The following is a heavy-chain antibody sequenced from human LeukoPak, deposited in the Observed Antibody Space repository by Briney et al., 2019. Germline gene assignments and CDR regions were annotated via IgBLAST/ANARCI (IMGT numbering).Heavy chain of an antibody. CDR3: AKDRSGSYYKGNFDY. CDR2: ISGSGGST. Sequence: GGSLRLSCAASGFTFSSYAMSWVRQAPGKGLEWVSAISGSGGSTYYADSVKGRFTISRDNSKNTLYLQINSPRAEDTAAYYCAKDRSGSYYKGNFDYWGQGTLVTVSS. J-gene: IGHJ4*02. CDR1: GFTFSSYA. D-gene: IGHD3-10*01. V-gene: IGHV3-23*01.